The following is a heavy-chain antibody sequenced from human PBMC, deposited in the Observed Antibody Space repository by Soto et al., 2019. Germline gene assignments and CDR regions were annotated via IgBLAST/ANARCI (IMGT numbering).Heavy chain of an antibody. CDR3: ASGESYCNSLVFDR. Sequence: QVQLVQSGAEVKKPGASVKVSCKASGYTFTSYGISWVRQAPGQGLEWMGWISAYNGNTYYAQKLQGRVTMTTDTSTSTADMELRRVRSDDTAVYYWASGESYCNSLVFDRWGQGTLVTVSS. J-gene: IGHJ4*02. CDR2: ISAYNGNT. D-gene: IGHD4-4*01. V-gene: IGHV1-18*01. CDR1: GYTFTSYG.